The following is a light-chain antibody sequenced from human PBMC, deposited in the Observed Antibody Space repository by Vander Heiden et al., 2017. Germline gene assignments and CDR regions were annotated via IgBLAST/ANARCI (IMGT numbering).Light chain of an antibody. Sequence: EIVLTQSPGTLSLSTGERATLSCRASQSVSSSYLTWYQQKPGQAPRLLIYGASSRATAIPDRFSGSGSGTDFTLTISRLEPEDFAVYYCQHYGSSPLFTFGPGTKVDIK. J-gene: IGKJ3*01. V-gene: IGKV3-20*01. CDR3: QHYGSSPLFT. CDR1: QSVSSSY. CDR2: GAS.